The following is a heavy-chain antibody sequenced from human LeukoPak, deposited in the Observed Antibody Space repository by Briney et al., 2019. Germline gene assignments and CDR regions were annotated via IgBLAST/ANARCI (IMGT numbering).Heavy chain of an antibody. CDR3: AREAAMVPYYFDY. D-gene: IGHD5-18*01. CDR2: INSDGSST. V-gene: IGHV3-74*01. Sequence: GGSLRLSCAASGFTFSSYWMHWVRQAPGKGLVWVSRINSDGSSTSYADSVKGRFTISRDNAKNTLYLQMNSLRAEDTAVYYCAREAAMVPYYFDYWGQGTLVTVSS. J-gene: IGHJ4*02. CDR1: GFTFSSYW.